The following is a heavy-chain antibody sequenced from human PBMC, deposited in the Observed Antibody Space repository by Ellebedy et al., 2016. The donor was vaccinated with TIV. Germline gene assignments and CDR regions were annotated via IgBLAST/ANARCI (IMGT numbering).Heavy chain of an antibody. CDR3: ARNSYGYNTL. V-gene: IGHV3-74*01. CDR2: INSDGSST. D-gene: IGHD5-24*01. J-gene: IGHJ4*02. CDR1: GFTFSHYW. Sequence: GESLKISCAASGFTFSHYWMHWVRQAPGKGLVWVSRINSDGSSTSYAGSVKGRFTISRDNAKNTLYLQMNSLRAEDTAVYYCARNSYGYNTLWGQGTLVTVSS.